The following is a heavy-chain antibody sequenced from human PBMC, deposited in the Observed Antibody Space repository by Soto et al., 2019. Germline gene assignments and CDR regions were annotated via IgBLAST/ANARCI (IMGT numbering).Heavy chain of an antibody. CDR2: IIPIFGTA. J-gene: IGHJ6*02. V-gene: IGHV1-69*13. D-gene: IGHD6-13*01. CDR3: ARADIAAFMPSSYYYGMDV. Sequence: SVKVSCKASGGTFSSYAISWVRQAPGQGLEWMGGIIPIFGTANYAQKFQGRVTITADESTSTAYMELSSLRSEDTAVYYCARADIAAFMPSSYYYGMDVWGQGTTVTVSS. CDR1: GGTFSSYA.